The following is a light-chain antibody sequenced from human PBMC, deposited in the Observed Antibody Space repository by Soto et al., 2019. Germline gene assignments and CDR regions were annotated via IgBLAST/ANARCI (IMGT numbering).Light chain of an antibody. Sequence: DIQMTQSPSSLSASVGDRVSITCRASQGIKRDLAWYQQKPGKAPNRLIYAASSLQSGVPSRFSGSGSGTEFTLTISSLQPEDFATYYCLQHNSYPYTFGQGTRLESK. CDR2: AAS. V-gene: IGKV1-17*01. J-gene: IGKJ2*01. CDR1: QGIKRD. CDR3: LQHNSYPYT.